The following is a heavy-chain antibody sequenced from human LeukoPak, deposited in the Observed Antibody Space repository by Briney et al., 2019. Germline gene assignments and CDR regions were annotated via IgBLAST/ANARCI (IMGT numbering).Heavy chain of an antibody. Sequence: SVKVSCKASGGTFSSYAISWVRQAPGQGLEWMGGIIPIFGTANYAQKFQGRVTITADKSTSTAYMELSSLRSEDTAVYYCARAWLVSNWFDPWGQGTLVTVSS. V-gene: IGHV1-69*06. CDR3: ARAWLVSNWFDP. D-gene: IGHD6-19*01. CDR2: IIPIFGTA. CDR1: GGTFSSYA. J-gene: IGHJ5*02.